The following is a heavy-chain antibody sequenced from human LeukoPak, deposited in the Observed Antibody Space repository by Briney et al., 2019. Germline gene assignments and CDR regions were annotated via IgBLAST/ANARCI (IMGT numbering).Heavy chain of an antibody. J-gene: IGHJ4*02. D-gene: IGHD2-8*01. Sequence: ASVKVSCKASGYTFTGYYVHWVRQAPGQGLEWMGWISPNSGGTNYAQKFQGRVTMTRDTSISTAYMELSRLRSDDTAVYYCARYVMGLDFWGQGTLVTVSS. CDR3: ARYVMGLDF. CDR2: ISPNSGGT. CDR1: GYTFTGYY. V-gene: IGHV1-2*02.